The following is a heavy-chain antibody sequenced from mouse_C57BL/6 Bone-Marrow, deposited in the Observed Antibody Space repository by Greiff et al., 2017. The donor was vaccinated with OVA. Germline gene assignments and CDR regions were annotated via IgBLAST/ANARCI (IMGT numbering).Heavy chain of an antibody. CDR3: TREEVYDGYYFDY. Sequence: VQLQQSGAELVRPGASVTLSCKASGYTFTDYEMHWVKQTPVHGLEWIGAIDPETGGTAYNQKFKGKAILTADKSSSTAYMELRSLTSEDSAVYYCTREEVYDGYYFDYWGQGTTLTVSS. V-gene: IGHV1-15*01. D-gene: IGHD2-3*01. CDR2: IDPETGGT. J-gene: IGHJ2*01. CDR1: GYTFTDYE.